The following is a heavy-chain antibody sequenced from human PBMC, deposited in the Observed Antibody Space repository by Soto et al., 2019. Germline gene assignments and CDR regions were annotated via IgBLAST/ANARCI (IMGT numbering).Heavy chain of an antibody. V-gene: IGHV4-31*02. J-gene: IGHJ6*02. Sequence: TLSLTLSVLGGSISSGLDYWSLSREHRGKGLEWIGYIYYGGSTYSTPSLKSRVTISVETSKNQFSLKLSSVTAADTAVYYCARDPIIRRDTKDYGMDVWGQGTTVTVSS. CDR1: GGSISSGLDY. CDR3: ARDPIIRRDTKDYGMDV. CDR2: IYYGGST. D-gene: IGHD1-26*01.